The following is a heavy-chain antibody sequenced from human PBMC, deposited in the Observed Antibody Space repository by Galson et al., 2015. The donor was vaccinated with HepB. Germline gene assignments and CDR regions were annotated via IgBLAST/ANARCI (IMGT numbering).Heavy chain of an antibody. CDR3: ARDLRTRRITIFGVVIRDWSDP. CDR2: TYYRSKWYN. V-gene: IGHV6-1*01. J-gene: IGHJ5*02. D-gene: IGHD3-3*01. Sequence: CAISGDSVSSNSAAWNWIRQSPSRGLEWLGRTYYRSKWYNDYAVSVKSRITINPDTSKNQFSLQLNSVTPEDTAVYYCARDLRTRRITIFGVVIRDWSDPWCQGTLVTVSS. CDR1: GDSVSSNSAA.